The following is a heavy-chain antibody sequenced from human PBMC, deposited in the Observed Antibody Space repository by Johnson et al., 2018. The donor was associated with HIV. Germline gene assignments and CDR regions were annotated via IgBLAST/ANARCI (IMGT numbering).Heavy chain of an antibody. CDR1: GFNFRTNG. CDR2: VYSGGNT. D-gene: IGHD3-22*01. CDR3: ARVRTTMILGFDI. Sequence: QVQLVESGGGVVQPGGPLRLSCAASGFNFRTNGMHWVRQAPGKGLEWVSIVYSGGNTYYADSVKGRFTISRDNSKDTLYLQMNSLRDEDTAVYYCARVRTTMILGFDIWGQGTMVTVSS. J-gene: IGHJ3*02. V-gene: IGHV3-NL1*01.